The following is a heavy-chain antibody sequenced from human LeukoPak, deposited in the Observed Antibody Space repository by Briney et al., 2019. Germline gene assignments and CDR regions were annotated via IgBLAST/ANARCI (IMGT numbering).Heavy chain of an antibody. D-gene: IGHD2-2*01. V-gene: IGHV4-39*01. CDR1: GGSISSSSYD. J-gene: IGHJ4*02. CDR3: ARQPVRYCSSTSCYFDY. CDR2: IYYSGST. Sequence: SETLSLTCTVPGGSISSSSYDWGWIRQPPGKGLEWIGSIYYSGSTYYNPSLKSRVTISVDTSKNQFSLKLSSVTAADTAVYYCARQPVRYCSSTSCYFDYWGQGTLVTVSS.